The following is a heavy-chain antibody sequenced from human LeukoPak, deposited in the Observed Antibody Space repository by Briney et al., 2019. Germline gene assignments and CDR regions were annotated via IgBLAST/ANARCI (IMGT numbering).Heavy chain of an antibody. CDR1: GFTFSSYW. CDR3: ARVRHYYDSSGYTGNYFDY. Sequence: GGSLRLSCAASGFTFSSYWMSWVRQAPGKGLEWVANIKQGGSEEYYVDSVKGRFTISRDNARNSLYLQMNSLRAEDTAVYYCARVRHYYDSSGYTGNYFDYWGQGTLVTVSS. D-gene: IGHD3-22*01. CDR2: IKQGGSEE. V-gene: IGHV3-7*04. J-gene: IGHJ4*02.